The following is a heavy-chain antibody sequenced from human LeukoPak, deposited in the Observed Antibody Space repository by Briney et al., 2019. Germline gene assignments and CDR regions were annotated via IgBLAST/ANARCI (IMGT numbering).Heavy chain of an antibody. Sequence: GGSLRLSCAASGFTFSSYGMHWVRQAPGKGLEWVAFIRYDGSNKYYADSVKGRFTISRDNAKNSLYLQMNSLRPGDTAVYYCARGGKAAAADVLDIWGQGTMVTVSS. D-gene: IGHD6-13*01. CDR3: ARGGKAAAADVLDI. CDR1: GFTFSSYG. V-gene: IGHV3-30*02. CDR2: IRYDGSNK. J-gene: IGHJ3*02.